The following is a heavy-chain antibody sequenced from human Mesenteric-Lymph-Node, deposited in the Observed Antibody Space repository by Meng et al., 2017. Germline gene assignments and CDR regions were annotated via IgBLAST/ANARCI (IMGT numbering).Heavy chain of an antibody. D-gene: IGHD6-13*01. Sequence: GESLKISCAASGFTFSSYGMHWVRQAPGKGLEWVAVIWYDGSNKYYADSVKGRFTISRDNSKNTLYLQMNSLRAEDTAVYYCARDRGRGSSWLNQYYYYYYGMDVWGQGTTVTVSS. V-gene: IGHV3-33*01. J-gene: IGHJ6*02. CDR2: IWYDGSNK. CDR1: GFTFSSYG. CDR3: ARDRGRGSSWLNQYYYYYYGMDV.